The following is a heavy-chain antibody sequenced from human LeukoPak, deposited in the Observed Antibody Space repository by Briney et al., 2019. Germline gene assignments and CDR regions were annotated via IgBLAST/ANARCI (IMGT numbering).Heavy chain of an antibody. CDR2: IYTSGST. Sequence: SETLSLTCTVSGGSISSGSYYWSWIRQPAGKGLEWIGRIYTSGSTNYNPSLKSRVTISVDTSKNQFSLKLSSVTAADTAVYYCAREGPYCSSTSCYGYYYYMDVWGKGTTVTISS. CDR3: AREGPYCSSTSCYGYYYYMDV. V-gene: IGHV4-61*02. D-gene: IGHD2-2*01. J-gene: IGHJ6*03. CDR1: GGSISSGSYY.